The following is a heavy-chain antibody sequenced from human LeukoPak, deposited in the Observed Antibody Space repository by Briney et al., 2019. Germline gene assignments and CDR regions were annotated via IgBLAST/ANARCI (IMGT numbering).Heavy chain of an antibody. J-gene: IGHJ4*02. CDR2: IHRDGSSP. CDR3: ARGGDGDLDY. Sequence: PRGSLRLSCAASGFTFSSHWMHWVRQAPGKGLVWVSRIHRDGSSPSYADSVKGRFTISRDNAKNTLYLQMNSLRAEDTAVYFCARGGDGDLDYWGQGTLVTVSS. V-gene: IGHV3-74*01. CDR1: GFTFSSHW.